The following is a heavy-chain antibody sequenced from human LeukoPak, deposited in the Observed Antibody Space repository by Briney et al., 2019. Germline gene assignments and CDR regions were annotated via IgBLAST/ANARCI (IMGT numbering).Heavy chain of an antibody. CDR2: IIPILGIA. D-gene: IGHD6-13*01. V-gene: IGHV1-69*04. CDR3: ARGRNSSSWYYY. J-gene: IGHJ4*02. CDR1: GGTFSSYA. Sequence: SVKVSCKASGGTFSSYAISWVQQAPGQGLEWMGRIIPILGIANYAQKFQGRVTITADKSTSTAYMELSSLRSEDTAVYYCARGRNSSSWYYYWGQGTLVTVSS.